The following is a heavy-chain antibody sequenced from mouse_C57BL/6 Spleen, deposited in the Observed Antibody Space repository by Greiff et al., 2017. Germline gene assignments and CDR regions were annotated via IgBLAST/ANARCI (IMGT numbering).Heavy chain of an antibody. D-gene: IGHD2-1*01. J-gene: IGHJ4*01. V-gene: IGHV1-26*01. Sequence: VQLQQSGPELVKPGASVKISCKASGYTFTDYYMNWVKQSHGKSLEWIGDINPNNGGTSYNQKFKGKATLTVDKSSSTAYMELRSLTSEDSAVYYCAVGYYGLAMDYWGQGTSVTVSS. CDR1: GYTFTDYY. CDR2: INPNNGGT. CDR3: AVGYYGLAMDY.